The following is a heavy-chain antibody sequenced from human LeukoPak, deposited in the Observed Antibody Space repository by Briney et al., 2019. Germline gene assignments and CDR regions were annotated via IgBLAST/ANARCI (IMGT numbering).Heavy chain of an antibody. J-gene: IGHJ3*02. CDR3: ARTKGSGAFDI. D-gene: IGHD2-8*01. V-gene: IGHV4-30-2*01. CDR1: GGSISSGGYS. Sequence: PSETLSLTCAVSGGSISSGGYSWRWIRQPPGRGLEWIGYIYHSGSTYYNPSLKSRVTISVDRSKNQFSLKLSSVTAADTAVYYCARTKGSGAFDIWGQGTMVTVSS. CDR2: IYHSGST.